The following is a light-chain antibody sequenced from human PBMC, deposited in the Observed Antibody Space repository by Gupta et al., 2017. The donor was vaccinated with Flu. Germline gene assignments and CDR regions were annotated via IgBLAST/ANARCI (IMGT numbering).Light chain of an antibody. J-gene: IGKJ1*01. CDR2: AAS. CDR1: EGVATY. V-gene: IGKV1-39*01. CDR3: QQSCSTPRT. Sequence: GERTTITCRASEGVATYLDWYQQRPGQAPKLLIYAASTLDSGVPARFSGSRSGTDFILTIGGLQPEDFVTYYCQQSCSTPRTFGPGTKVEIK.